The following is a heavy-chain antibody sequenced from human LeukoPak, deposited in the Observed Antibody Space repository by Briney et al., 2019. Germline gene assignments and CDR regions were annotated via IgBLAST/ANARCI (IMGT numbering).Heavy chain of an antibody. J-gene: IGHJ4*02. V-gene: IGHV3-30-3*01. CDR3: ARDREREDSSGYFDY. Sequence: SGGSLRLSCAASGFTFSSYAMHWVRQAPGKGLEWVAVISYDGSNKYYADSVKGRFTISRDNSKNTLYLQMNSLRAEDTAVYYCARDREREDSSGYFDYWGQGTLVTVSS. CDR1: GFTFSSYA. CDR2: ISYDGSNK. D-gene: IGHD3-22*01.